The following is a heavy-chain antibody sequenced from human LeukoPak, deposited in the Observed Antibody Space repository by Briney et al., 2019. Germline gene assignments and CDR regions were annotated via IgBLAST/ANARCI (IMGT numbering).Heavy chain of an antibody. CDR3: AREYGDYVDY. V-gene: IGHV4-31*03. Sequence: SETLSLTCTVSGGSISRGGYYWSWIRQHPGKGLEWIGYIYYSGSTYYNPSLKSRVTISVDTSKNQFSLKLSSVTAADTAVYYCAREYGDYVDYWGQGTLVTVSS. CDR1: GGSISRGGYY. CDR2: IYYSGST. D-gene: IGHD4-17*01. J-gene: IGHJ4*02.